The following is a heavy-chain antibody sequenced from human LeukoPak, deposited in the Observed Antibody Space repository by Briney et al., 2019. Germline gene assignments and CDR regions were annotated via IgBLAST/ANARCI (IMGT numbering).Heavy chain of an antibody. D-gene: IGHD3-22*01. V-gene: IGHV3-20*04. CDR2: INWNGGST. J-gene: IGHJ4*02. CDR3: ARELDYYDSSGYYYFDY. Sequence: RPGGSLRLSCAASGFTFDDYGMSWVRQAPGKGLEWVSGINWNGGSTGYADSVKGRFTISRDNAKNSLYLQMNSLRAEDTAVYYCARELDYYDSSGYYYFDYWGQGTLVTVSS. CDR1: GFTFDDYG.